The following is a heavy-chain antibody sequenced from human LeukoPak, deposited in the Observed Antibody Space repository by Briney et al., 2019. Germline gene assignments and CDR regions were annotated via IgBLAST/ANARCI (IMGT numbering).Heavy chain of an antibody. CDR1: GFTFSSYA. Sequence: PGRSLRLSCAASGFTFSSYAMHWVRQAPGKGLEWVAVISYDGSNKYYADSVKGRFTISRDNSKNTLYLQMNSLRAEDTAVYYCARDLLSWYYYDSSGYYPNWGQGTMVTVSS. V-gene: IGHV3-30-3*01. CDR3: ARDLLSWYYYDSSGYYPN. D-gene: IGHD3-22*01. J-gene: IGHJ3*01. CDR2: ISYDGSNK.